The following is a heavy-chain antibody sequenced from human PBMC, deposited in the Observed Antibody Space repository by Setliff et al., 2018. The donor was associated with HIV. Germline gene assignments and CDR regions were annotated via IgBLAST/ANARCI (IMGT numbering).Heavy chain of an antibody. V-gene: IGHV1-69*13. CDR3: ARDSVSGYYYADY. D-gene: IGHD3-22*01. CDR1: GGTFSSYV. Sequence: GASVKVSCKVSGGTFSSYVISWVRQAPGQGLEWMGGIIPIFGTANYAQKFQGRVTITADESTSTAYMELSSLRSEDTAVYYCARDSVSGYYYADYWGQGTLVTVSS. CDR2: IIPIFGTA. J-gene: IGHJ4*02.